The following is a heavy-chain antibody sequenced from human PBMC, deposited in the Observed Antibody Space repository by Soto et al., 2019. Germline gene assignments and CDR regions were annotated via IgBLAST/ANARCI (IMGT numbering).Heavy chain of an antibody. CDR1: GGTFSSYA. D-gene: IGHD2-15*01. V-gene: IGHV1-69*13. J-gene: IGHJ6*02. CDR2: IIPIFGTA. CDR3: ARVRLRYCSGGSCHNLYYSYGMDV. Sequence: GASVKVSCKASGGTFSSYAISWVRQAPGQGLEWMGGIIPIFGTANYAQKFQGRVTITADESTSTAYMELSSLRSEDTAVYYCARVRLRYCSGGSCHNLYYSYGMDVWGQGTTVTVSS.